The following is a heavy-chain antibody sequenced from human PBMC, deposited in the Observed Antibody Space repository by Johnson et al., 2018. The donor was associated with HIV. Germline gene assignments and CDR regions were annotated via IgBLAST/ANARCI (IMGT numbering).Heavy chain of an antibody. V-gene: IGHV3-30*18. CDR1: RFTFSSYG. CDR2: ISYDGSNK. Sequence: QVQLVESGGGLVQPGRSLRLSCSASRFTFSSYGMHWVRQAPGTGLQWLATISYDGSNKYYADSVKGRFTISRDNSKNTLYLQMNSLRADDTAVYYCAKDLRVVDWFNAYDAFDIWGQGTMVTVSS. D-gene: IGHD3-9*01. J-gene: IGHJ3*02. CDR3: AKDLRVVDWFNAYDAFDI.